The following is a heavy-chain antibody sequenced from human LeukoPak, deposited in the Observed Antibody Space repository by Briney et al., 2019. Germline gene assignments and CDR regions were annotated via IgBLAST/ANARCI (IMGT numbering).Heavy chain of an antibody. CDR2: IYYRGST. CDR3: ARLSGYSSGHYYSDY. CDR1: GGSISSDY. J-gene: IGHJ4*02. Sequence: SETLSLTCTVSGGSISSDYWSWIRQPPGKGPEWIGYIYYRGSTNYNPSLKSRVTISVDTSKNQFSLKLSSVTAADTAVYYCARLSGYSSGHYYSDYWGQGTLVTVSS. V-gene: IGHV4-59*01. D-gene: IGHD3-22*01.